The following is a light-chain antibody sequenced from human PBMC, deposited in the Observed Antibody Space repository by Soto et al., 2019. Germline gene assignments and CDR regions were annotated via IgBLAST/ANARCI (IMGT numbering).Light chain of an antibody. Sequence: QSALTQPRSVSGSPGQSVTLSCTGTSSDVGGYDYVSWYQQHPDKAPKLIIYDVSRRPSGVPDRFSGSKSDNTASLTISGLQAEDDADYYCSSYTSSSTVVFGGGTKLTV. V-gene: IGLV2-11*01. CDR3: SSYTSSSTVV. J-gene: IGLJ2*01. CDR1: SSDVGGYDY. CDR2: DVS.